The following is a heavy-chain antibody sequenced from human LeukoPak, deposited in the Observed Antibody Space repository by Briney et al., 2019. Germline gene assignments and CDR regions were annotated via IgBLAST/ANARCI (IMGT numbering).Heavy chain of an antibody. CDR1: GGSVSTGSYY. V-gene: IGHV4-61*01. D-gene: IGHD3-10*01. Sequence: PSETLSLTCPVSGGSVSTGSYYWSWIRLPPGKGLEWTGYIYFSGSTNYNPSLRSRVTISVDTSKNQFSLKLYSVTAADTAVYFCARVYASGTYPIDYWGQGTRVTVSS. CDR2: IYFSGST. CDR3: ARVYASGTYPIDY. J-gene: IGHJ4*02.